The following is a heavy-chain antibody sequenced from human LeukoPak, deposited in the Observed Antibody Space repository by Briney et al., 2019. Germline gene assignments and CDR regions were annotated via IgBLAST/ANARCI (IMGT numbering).Heavy chain of an antibody. J-gene: IGHJ3*02. CDR3: AKRRIVVVIPSDAFDI. D-gene: IGHD3-22*01. CDR2: ISGSGGST. CDR1: GFTFSSYA. V-gene: IGHV3-23*01. Sequence: AGGSLRLSCAASGFTFSSYAMSWVRQAPGKGLEWVSAISGSGGSTYYADSVKGRFTISRDNSKNTLYLQMNSLRAEDTAVYYCAKRRIVVVIPSDAFDIWGQGTMVTVSS.